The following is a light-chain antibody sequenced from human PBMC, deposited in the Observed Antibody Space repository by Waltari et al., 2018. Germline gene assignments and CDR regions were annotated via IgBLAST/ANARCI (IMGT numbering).Light chain of an antibody. V-gene: IGLV2-23*01. Sequence: QSALTQPASVSGSPGQSITISCTGTSSDLGGYNFVSWYQQHPGKAPKVLIYEGTKRPSGISNRFAGSKSGNTASRTSSGLQAEDEADYYCCSYAGRITFVVFGGGTKLTVL. CDR3: CSYAGRITFVV. CDR1: SSDLGGYNF. CDR2: EGT. J-gene: IGLJ2*01.